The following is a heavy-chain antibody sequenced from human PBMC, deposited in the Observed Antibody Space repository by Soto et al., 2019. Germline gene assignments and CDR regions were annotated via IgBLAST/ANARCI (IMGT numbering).Heavy chain of an antibody. V-gene: IGHV4-59*08. J-gene: IGHJ4*02. CDR3: ARQPYYDILTGYPYYFDY. D-gene: IGHD3-9*01. Sequence: SETLSLTCTVSGGSISSYYWSWIRQPPGKGLEWIGYIYYSGSTNYNPSLKSRVTISVDTSKNQFSLKLSSVTAADTAVYYCARQPYYDILTGYPYYFDYWGQGTLVTVSS. CDR1: GGSISSYY. CDR2: IYYSGST.